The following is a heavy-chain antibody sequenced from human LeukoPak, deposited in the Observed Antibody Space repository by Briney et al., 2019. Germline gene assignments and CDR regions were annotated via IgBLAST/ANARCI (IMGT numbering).Heavy chain of an antibody. D-gene: IGHD3-10*01. CDR2: ISGSGGST. CDR3: AKDAERGSGRINWFDS. J-gene: IGHJ5*01. Sequence: PGGSLRLSCAASGFTFSSYAMSWVRQAPGKGLEWVSAISGSGGSTYYADSVKGRFTISRDNSKNTLYLQMNSLRAEDTAVYYCAKDAERGSGRINWFDSWGQGTLVTVSS. V-gene: IGHV3-23*01. CDR1: GFTFSSYA.